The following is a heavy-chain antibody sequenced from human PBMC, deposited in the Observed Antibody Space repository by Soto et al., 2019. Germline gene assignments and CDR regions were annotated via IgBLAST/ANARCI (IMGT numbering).Heavy chain of an antibody. CDR3: ARDSPPIAS. J-gene: IGHJ5*02. CDR2: ISAYNGNT. V-gene: IGHV1-18*01. Sequence: QVQLVQSGAEVKKPGASVKVSCKASGYTFTSYAISWVRQAPGQGLEWMGWISAYNGNTNYAQNLQGRVTMTTDTSTSPASLELRSLRSDDTAVSYCARDSPPIASWGQGTLVTVSS. D-gene: IGHD3-3*02. CDR1: GYTFTSYA.